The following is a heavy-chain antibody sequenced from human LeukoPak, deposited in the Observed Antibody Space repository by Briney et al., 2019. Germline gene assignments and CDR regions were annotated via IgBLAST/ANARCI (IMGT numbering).Heavy chain of an antibody. J-gene: IGHJ4*02. D-gene: IGHD1-26*01. CDR2: INSDGTRT. CDR1: GFTFSTYW. CDR3: ARGVGATYY. V-gene: IGHV3-74*01. Sequence: GGSLRLSCAASGFTFSTYWMHWVRQAPGKGLVWVSRINSDGTRTTYADSVKGRFTISRDNAKNTVYLQMNSLTAEDTAVYYCARGVGATYYWGQGTLVTVSS.